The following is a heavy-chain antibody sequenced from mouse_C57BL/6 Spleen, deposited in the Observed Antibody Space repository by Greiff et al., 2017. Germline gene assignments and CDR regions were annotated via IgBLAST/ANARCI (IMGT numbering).Heavy chain of an antibody. CDR2: INPGSGGT. Sequence: QVQLQQSGAELVRPGTSVKVSCKASGYAFTNYLIAWVKQRPGQGLEWIGVINPGSGGTNYNEKFKGKATLTADKSSSTAYMQLSSLTSEDSAVKYCARRRNGGGPCYAMDYWGQGTSVTVSS. D-gene: IGHD1-1*02. V-gene: IGHV1-54*01. CDR3: ARRRNGGGPCYAMDY. J-gene: IGHJ4*01. CDR1: GYAFTNYL.